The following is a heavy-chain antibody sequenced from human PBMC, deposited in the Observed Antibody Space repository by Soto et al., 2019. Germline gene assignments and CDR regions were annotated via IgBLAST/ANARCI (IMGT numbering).Heavy chain of an antibody. CDR2: IYYSGST. D-gene: IGHD3-3*01. CDR1: GGSISSYY. CDR3: ARGIYDFWSGYYPRNYYYYGMDV. Sequence: SETLSLTCTVSGGSISSYYWSWIRQPPGKGLEWIGYIYYSGSTNYNPSLKSRVTISVGTSKNQFSLKLSSVTAADTAVYYCARGIYDFWSGYYPRNYYYYGMDVWGQGTTDTVSS. J-gene: IGHJ6*02. V-gene: IGHV4-59*01.